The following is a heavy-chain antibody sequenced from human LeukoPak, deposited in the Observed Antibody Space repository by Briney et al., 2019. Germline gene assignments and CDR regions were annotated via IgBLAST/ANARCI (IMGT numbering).Heavy chain of an antibody. CDR1: GFSFNDNA. J-gene: IGHJ4*02. CDR2: IRSKAYGGTT. Sequence: GGSLRLSCAASGFSFNDNAMSWFRQAPGKGLEGVGFIRSKAYGGTTEYAASVKGRFTISRDDSKSIAYLQMNSLKTEDTAVYYCTRDTRPLRYFDWFQGAGSYSGFPDYWGQGTLVTVSS. CDR3: TRDTRPLRYFDWFQGAGSYSGFPDY. V-gene: IGHV3-49*03. D-gene: IGHD3-9*01.